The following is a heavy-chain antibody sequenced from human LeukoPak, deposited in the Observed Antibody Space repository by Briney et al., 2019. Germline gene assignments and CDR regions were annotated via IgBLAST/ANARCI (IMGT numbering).Heavy chain of an antibody. V-gene: IGHV4-61*01. CDR1: GASVSSASY. D-gene: IGHD4/OR15-4a*01. CDR3: ARDHSGTNYVMD. CDR2: IYNGVNT. J-gene: IGHJ4*02. Sequence: SSETLSLTCTVSGASVSSASYWSWIRQPPGKGVEWIAHIYNGVNTNYNPSLKSRVTISVDTSKSQFSLKLRSVTAADTAVYYCARDHSGTNYVMDWGQGTLVTVSS.